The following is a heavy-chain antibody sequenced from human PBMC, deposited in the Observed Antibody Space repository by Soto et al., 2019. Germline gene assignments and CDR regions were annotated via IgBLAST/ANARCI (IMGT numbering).Heavy chain of an antibody. CDR1: GFIFSAYW. D-gene: IGHD2-15*01. J-gene: IGHJ4*02. CDR2: INRGSSGT. Sequence: EVQLVESGGDLVQPGGSLRLSCTGSGFIFSAYWMSWVRHGPGKGLEWVAMINRGSSGTHYVDSVKGRFTISRDNAKTSLSLQMNSLRVEDTAVYYCATLDPAEIQTAAFWGQGTLVTVSS. CDR3: ATLDPAEIQTAAF. V-gene: IGHV3-7*01.